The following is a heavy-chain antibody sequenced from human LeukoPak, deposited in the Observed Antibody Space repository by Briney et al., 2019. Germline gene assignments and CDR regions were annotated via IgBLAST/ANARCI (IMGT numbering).Heavy chain of an antibody. Sequence: SETLSLTCTVSGVSISSSSYYWGWIRQPPGKGLEWIGSIYYSGSTYYNPSLKSRVTISVDTSKNQFSLKLSSVTAADTAVYYCARQYYDSSGYYPFDYWGQGTLVTVSS. CDR1: GVSISSSSYY. V-gene: IGHV4-39*01. CDR3: ARQYYDSSGYYPFDY. J-gene: IGHJ4*02. CDR2: IYYSGST. D-gene: IGHD3-22*01.